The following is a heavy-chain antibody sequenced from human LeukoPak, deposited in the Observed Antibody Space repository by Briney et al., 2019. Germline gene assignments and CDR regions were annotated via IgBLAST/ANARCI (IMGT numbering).Heavy chain of an antibody. Sequence: ASVKVSCKASGYTFTTYGINWVRQAPGQGLEWKGWISAYNGNTNYAQNLQGRVTLTTDTSASTAYMELRSLRSDDTAVYYCARDLIAARPGWFDPWGQGTLVTVSS. CDR3: ARDLIAARPGWFDP. CDR2: ISAYNGNT. D-gene: IGHD6-6*01. V-gene: IGHV1-18*01. CDR1: GYTFTTYG. J-gene: IGHJ5*02.